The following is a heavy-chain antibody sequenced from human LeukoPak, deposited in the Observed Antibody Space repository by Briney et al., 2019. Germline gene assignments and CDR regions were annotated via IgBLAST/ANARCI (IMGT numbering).Heavy chain of an antibody. V-gene: IGHV3-23*01. CDR3: AKVRFWRFEH. CDR2: ISGSGGST. Sequence: GGSLRLSCAASGFSFNNFAMSWVRQAPGKGLEWVSSISGSGGSTYFADSVKGRFTIGRDNYKNTVFLQMNGLRAEDTAVYYCAKVRFWRFEHWGQGTLVTVSS. D-gene: IGHD3-3*01. J-gene: IGHJ5*02. CDR1: GFSFNNFA.